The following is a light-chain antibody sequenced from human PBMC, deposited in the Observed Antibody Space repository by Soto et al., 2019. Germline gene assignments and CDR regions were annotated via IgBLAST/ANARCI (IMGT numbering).Light chain of an antibody. CDR2: EVS. CDR1: SSDVGAYNL. J-gene: IGLJ1*01. V-gene: IGLV2-23*02. CDR3: CSFAGGRNV. Sequence: QSVPTQPASVSGSPGQSITISCSGTSSDVGAYNLVSWYQQFPGKAPKLMIFEVSQRPSGVSSRFSGSKSGSTASLTISGLQAEDEADYYCCSFAGGRNVFGTGTNVTVL.